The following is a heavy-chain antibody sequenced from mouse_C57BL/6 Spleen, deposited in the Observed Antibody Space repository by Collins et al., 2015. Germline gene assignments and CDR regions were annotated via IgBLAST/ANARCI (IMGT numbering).Heavy chain of an antibody. Sequence: QVHLQQSGAELAGPGASVKLSCKASGYALQYWMHWVKQRPGQGLEWIGAIYTGDGDTRYTQKFKGKATLTADKSSSTAYMRLSSLASEDSAVYYCARNRDYWGQGTTLTVSS. V-gene: IGHV1-87*01. J-gene: IGHJ2*01. CDR1: GYALQYW. CDR2: IYTGDGDT. CDR3: ARNRDY.